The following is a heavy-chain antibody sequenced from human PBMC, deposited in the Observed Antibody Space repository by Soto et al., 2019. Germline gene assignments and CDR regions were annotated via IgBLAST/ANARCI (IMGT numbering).Heavy chain of an antibody. CDR1: GGSISSGGYS. CDR2: IYHSGST. J-gene: IGHJ5*02. Sequence: TLSLTCAVSGGSISSGGYSWSWIRQPPGKGLEWIGYIYHSGSTYYNPSLKSRVTISVDRSKNQFSLKLSSVTAADTAVYYCARGGSGSYKWFDPWGQGTLVTVSS. D-gene: IGHD3-10*01. CDR3: ARGGSGSYKWFDP. V-gene: IGHV4-30-2*01.